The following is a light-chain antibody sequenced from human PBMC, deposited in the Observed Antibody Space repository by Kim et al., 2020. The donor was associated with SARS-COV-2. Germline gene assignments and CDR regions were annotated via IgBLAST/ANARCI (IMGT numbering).Light chain of an antibody. V-gene: IGLV3-21*03. CDR1: NIGSKS. CDR2: ADS. Sequence: GKPARITCGANNIGSKSLHWFQQKPRQAPVVVVYADSDLPSVIPVRFSGSNSWNTATLTFLRVEAVDEADYYCPVWDSSSDQPGVLFGGGTQLTVL. J-gene: IGLJ2*01. CDR3: PVWDSSSDQPGVL.